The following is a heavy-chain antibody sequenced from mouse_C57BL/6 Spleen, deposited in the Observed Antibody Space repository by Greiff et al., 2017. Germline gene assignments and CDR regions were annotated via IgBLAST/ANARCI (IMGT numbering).Heavy chain of an antibody. J-gene: IGHJ2*01. V-gene: IGHV1-20*01. D-gene: IGHD2-4*01. CDR1: GYSFTGYF. CDR2: INPYNGDT. Sequence: VQLQQSGPELVKPGDSVKISCTASGYSFTGYFMNWVMQSHGKSLEWIGRINPYNGDTFYNQKFKGKATLTVDKSSSTAHMELRSLTSEDSAVYYCARDDYGERFDYWGQGTTLTVSS. CDR3: ARDDYGERFDY.